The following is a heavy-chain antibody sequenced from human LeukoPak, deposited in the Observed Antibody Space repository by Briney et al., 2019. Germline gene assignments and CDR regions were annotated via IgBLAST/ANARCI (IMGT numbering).Heavy chain of an antibody. J-gene: IGHJ4*02. D-gene: IGHD1-26*01. CDR2: ISSSSSYI. CDR1: GFTFSTFA. Sequence: GGSLRLSCAASGFTFSTFAMHWVRQSPGKGLEWVSSISSSSSYIYYADSLKGRFTISRDNSKNTLYLEMSSLRAEDTAIYYCAKDRVGAILYFDYWGQGSLVTVSS. CDR3: AKDRVGAILYFDY. V-gene: IGHV3-21*04.